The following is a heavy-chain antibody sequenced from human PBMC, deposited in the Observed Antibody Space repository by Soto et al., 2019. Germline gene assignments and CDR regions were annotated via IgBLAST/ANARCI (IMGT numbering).Heavy chain of an antibody. CDR2: INSNGGTT. D-gene: IGHD3-10*01. CDR3: ARAGELWSNFDY. J-gene: IGHJ4*02. Sequence: HPGGSLRLSCAASGFTFSTYAMHWVRQAPGKGLQYVSSINSNGGTTYYADSVKGRFTISRDNSESTLYLQMGSLRPEDMAVYYCARAGELWSNFDYWGRGILVTVSS. CDR1: GFTFSTYA. V-gene: IGHV3-64*02.